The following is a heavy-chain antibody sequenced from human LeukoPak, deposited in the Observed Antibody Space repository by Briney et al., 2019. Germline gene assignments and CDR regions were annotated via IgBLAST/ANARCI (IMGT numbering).Heavy chain of an antibody. CDR3: TTGPSYGYEW. CDR1: GMSFSDHW. CDR2: IKTDGRTT. D-gene: IGHD3-16*01. V-gene: IGHV3-74*01. Sequence: GGSLRLSCAASGMSFSDHWMHWVRQVPGKRLVWVSLIKTDGRTTTYADSVKGRFTISRDNGKSTLYLQMNSLRAEDTAIYYCTTGPSYGYEWWGQGTVVTVSS. J-gene: IGHJ1*01.